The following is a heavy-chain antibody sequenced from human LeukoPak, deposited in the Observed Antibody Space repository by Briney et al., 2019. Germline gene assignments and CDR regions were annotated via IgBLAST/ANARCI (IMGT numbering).Heavy chain of an antibody. CDR1: GGSISSYS. J-gene: IGHJ4*02. V-gene: IGHV4-59*08. Sequence: PSETLSLTCTDSGGSISSYSWSWIRRPPGKGLEWIGYISYSGNTNYSPSLKSRVTISVDTSKKQFSLKLSSVTAADTAVYYCAKHNSGWYIDYWGQGTLVTVSS. CDR3: AKHNSGWYIDY. D-gene: IGHD6-19*01. CDR2: ISYSGNT.